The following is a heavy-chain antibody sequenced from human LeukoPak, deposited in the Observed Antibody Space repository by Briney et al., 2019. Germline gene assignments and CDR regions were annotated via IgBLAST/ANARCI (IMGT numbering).Heavy chain of an antibody. Sequence: PGGSLRLSCAASGFTFSSHWMNWVRQAPGKGLEGVAHIKQDGYEKQYLDSVRGRFTISRDNTKNSMYLQMDSLRDEDTAVYYCACAGRPFYGGSSDYWGQGTLVTVSS. V-gene: IGHV3-7*01. J-gene: IGHJ4*02. CDR1: GFTFSSHW. CDR3: ACAGRPFYGGSSDY. D-gene: IGHD4-23*01. CDR2: IKQDGYEK.